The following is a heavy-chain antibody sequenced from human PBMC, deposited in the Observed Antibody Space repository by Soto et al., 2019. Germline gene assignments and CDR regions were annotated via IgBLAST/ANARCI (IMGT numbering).Heavy chain of an antibody. D-gene: IGHD5-18*01. CDR1: GGSISTGDYF. CDR2: IYYTGST. J-gene: IGHJ5*02. CDR3: ARGVDTAMAQNWFDP. Sequence: PSETLSLTCTVSGGSISTGDYFWSWIRQPPGKGLEWIGYIYYTGSTFYNPSLRSRVTISGDTSKDEFSLKLSSVTAADTAVYYCARGVDTAMAQNWFDPWGQGTLVTVSS. V-gene: IGHV4-30-4*01.